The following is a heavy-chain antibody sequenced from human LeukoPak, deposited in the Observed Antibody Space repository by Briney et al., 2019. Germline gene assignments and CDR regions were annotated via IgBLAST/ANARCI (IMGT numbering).Heavy chain of an antibody. CDR3: ARVLNYYGMDV. CDR2: IIPIFGTA. J-gene: IGHJ6*02. Sequence: ASVKVSCKASGGTFISYAISWVRQAPGQGLEWMGGIIPIFGTANYAQKFQGRVTITADESTSTAYMELSSLRSEDTAVYYCARVLNYYGMDVWGQGTTVTVSS. CDR1: GGTFISYA. V-gene: IGHV1-69*13.